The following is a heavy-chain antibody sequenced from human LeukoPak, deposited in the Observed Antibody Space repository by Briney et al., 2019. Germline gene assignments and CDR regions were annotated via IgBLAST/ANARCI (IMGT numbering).Heavy chain of an antibody. V-gene: IGHV3-23*01. J-gene: IGHJ6*02. CDR3: AKDFVGMDV. CDR1: GFTFRSYA. CDR2: IGDSGIST. Sequence: GGSLRLSCAASGFTFRSYAMSWVRQAPGKGLEWVSTIGDSGISTYYTESVKGRFTISRDNVKNTLYLQMNSLRAEDTAVYYYAKDFVGMDVWGQGTAVTVSS. D-gene: IGHD3-3*01.